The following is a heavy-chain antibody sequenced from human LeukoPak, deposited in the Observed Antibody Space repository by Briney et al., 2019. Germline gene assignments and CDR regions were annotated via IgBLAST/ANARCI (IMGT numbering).Heavy chain of an antibody. CDR3: AKDMGRIAVAGFDY. J-gene: IGHJ4*02. CDR2: IRYDGSNK. CDR1: GFAFSSYG. D-gene: IGHD6-19*01. V-gene: IGHV3-30*02. Sequence: GGSLRLSCAASGFAFSSYGMHWVRQAPGKGLEWVAFIRYDGSNKYYADSVKGRFTISRDNSKNTLYLQMNSLRAEDTAVYYCAKDMGRIAVAGFDYWGQGTLVTVFS.